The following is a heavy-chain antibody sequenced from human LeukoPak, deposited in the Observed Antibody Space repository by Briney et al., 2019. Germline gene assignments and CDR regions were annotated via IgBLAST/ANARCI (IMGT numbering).Heavy chain of an antibody. J-gene: IGHJ4*02. CDR2: MNPNSGNT. CDR1: GYTFTSYD. Sequence: ASVKVSCKASGYTFTSYDINWVRQATGQGLEWMGWMNPNSGNTGYAQKFQGRVTMTRNTSISTAYMELSSLRSEDTAVYYCARDWGVVVTFDYWGQGTLVTVSS. CDR3: ARDWGVVVTFDY. V-gene: IGHV1-8*01. D-gene: IGHD2-21*02.